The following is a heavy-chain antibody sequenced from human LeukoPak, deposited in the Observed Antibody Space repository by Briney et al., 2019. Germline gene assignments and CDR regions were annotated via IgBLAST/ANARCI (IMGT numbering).Heavy chain of an antibody. CDR3: AREDQFDY. D-gene: IGHD2-2*01. CDR1: GDTFTSYA. J-gene: IGHJ4*02. Sequence: ASVKDSCKPPGDTFTSYAMKWVRQAPGRGLEWMGWINTNTGSPTYAQGFTGRFVFSLDTSVSTAYLQISSLEAEDTAVYYCAREDQFDYWGQGTLVTVSS. CDR2: INTNTGSP. V-gene: IGHV7-4-1*02.